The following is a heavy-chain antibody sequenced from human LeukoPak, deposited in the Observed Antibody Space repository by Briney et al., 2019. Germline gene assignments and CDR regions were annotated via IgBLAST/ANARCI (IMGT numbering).Heavy chain of an antibody. CDR1: GFTFSSYS. J-gene: IGHJ4*02. CDR2: ISSSSSYI. CDR3: ARDRHSGXYYXYDX. V-gene: IGHV3-21*01. Sequence: GGSLRLSCAASGFTFSSYSMNWVRQAPGKGLEWVSSISSSSSYIYYADSVKGRFTISRDNDKNSLYLQMNSLRAEDTAVYYCARDRHSGXYYXYDXWGQGXLVT. D-gene: IGHD1-26*01.